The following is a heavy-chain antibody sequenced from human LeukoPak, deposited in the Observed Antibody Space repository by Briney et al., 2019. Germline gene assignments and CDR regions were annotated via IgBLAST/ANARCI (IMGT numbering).Heavy chain of an antibody. J-gene: IGHJ3*02. CDR2: IIPIFGTA. V-gene: IGHV1-69*01. CDR3: ARAPGLRNAFDI. D-gene: IGHD4-17*01. Sequence: SVKVSCKASGGTFSSYAISWVRQAPEQGLEWMGGIIPIFGTANYAQKFQGRVTITADESTSTAYMELSSLRSEDTAVYYCARAPGLRNAFDIWGQGTMVAVSS. CDR1: GGTFSSYA.